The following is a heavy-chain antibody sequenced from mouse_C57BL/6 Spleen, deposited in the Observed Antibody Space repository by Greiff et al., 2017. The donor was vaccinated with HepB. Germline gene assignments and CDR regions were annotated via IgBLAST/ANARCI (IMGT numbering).Heavy chain of an antibody. CDR2: INPSTGGT. D-gene: IGHD1-1*01. CDR3: ARDGRSSYAMDY. CDR1: GYSFTGYY. J-gene: IGHJ4*01. Sequence: EVQLQQSGPELVKPGASVKISCKASGYSFTGYYMNWVKQSPEKSLEWIGEINPSTGGTTYNQKFKAKATLTVDKSSSTAYMQLKSLTSEDSAVYYCARDGRSSYAMDYWGQGTSVTVSS. V-gene: IGHV1-42*01.